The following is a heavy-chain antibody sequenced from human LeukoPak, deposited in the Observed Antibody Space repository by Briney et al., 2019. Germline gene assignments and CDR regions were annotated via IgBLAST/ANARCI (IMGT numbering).Heavy chain of an antibody. Sequence: GGSLRLSCAASGLTFSSYSMNWVRQAPGKGLEWVSSISSSSSYIYYADSVKGRFTISRDNAKNSLYLQMNSLRAEDTAVYYCAREDKDYTVDPWFDPWGQGTLVTVSS. CDR1: GLTFSSYS. J-gene: IGHJ5*02. CDR2: ISSSSSYI. CDR3: AREDKDYTVDPWFDP. D-gene: IGHD4-11*01. V-gene: IGHV3-21*01.